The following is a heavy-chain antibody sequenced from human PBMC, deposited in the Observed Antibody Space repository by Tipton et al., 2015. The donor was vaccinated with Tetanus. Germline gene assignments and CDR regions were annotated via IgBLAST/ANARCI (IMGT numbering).Heavy chain of an antibody. CDR3: AKSPYGGTDY. V-gene: IGHV3-23*01. CDR2: ISGSGGTT. D-gene: IGHD2-21*01. J-gene: IGHJ4*02. Sequence: SLRLSCAASGFTFSDYWMSWVRQAPGKGLEWVSGISGSGGTTNYADSVKGRFTISRDNSKNTLYLQMNSLRAEDTAVYYCAKSPYGGTDYWGQGTLVTVSS. CDR1: GFTFSDYW.